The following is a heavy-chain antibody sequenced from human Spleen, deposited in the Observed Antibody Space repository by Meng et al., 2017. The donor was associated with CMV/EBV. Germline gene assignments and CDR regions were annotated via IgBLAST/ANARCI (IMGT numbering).Heavy chain of an antibody. D-gene: IGHD3-3*01. Sequence: GGSLRLSCAASGFTFDDYAMHWVRQAPGKGLEWVSGISWNSGSIGYADSVKGRFTISRDNAKNSLYLQMNSLRAEDMALYYCAKDWRLVLRFLEWLLYRYYYYYGMDVWGQGTTVTVSS. CDR2: ISWNSGSI. J-gene: IGHJ6*02. CDR3: AKDWRLVLRFLEWLLYRYYYYYGMDV. CDR1: GFTFDDYA. V-gene: IGHV3-9*03.